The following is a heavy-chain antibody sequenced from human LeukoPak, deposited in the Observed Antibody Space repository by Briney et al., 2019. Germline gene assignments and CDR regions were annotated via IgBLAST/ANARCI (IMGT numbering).Heavy chain of an antibody. J-gene: IGHJ5*02. V-gene: IGHV3-48*03. CDR2: ISGSGGTV. CDR1: DFTFSSYE. CDR3: ARDAKDAGRFAP. Sequence: GGSLRLSCAASDFTFSSYEMNWVRQAPGKGLEWVSFISGSGGTVYYADSVKGRFTISRDNAKNSLYLQMNSLRVEDTAVYYCARDAKDAGRFAPWGQGTLVTVSS.